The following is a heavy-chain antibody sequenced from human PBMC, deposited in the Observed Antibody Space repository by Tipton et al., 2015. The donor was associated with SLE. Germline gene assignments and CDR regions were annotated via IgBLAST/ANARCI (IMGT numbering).Heavy chain of an antibody. CDR2: INYSGST. D-gene: IGHD3-10*01. V-gene: IGHV4-39*07. Sequence: TLSLTCTVSGGSISSSSYYWGWIRQPPGKGLEWIGSINYSGSTYYNPSLKSRVTISVDTSKNQFSLKLSSVTAADTAVYYCARGLFGSGSHAFDIWGQGTMVTVSS. CDR3: ARGLFGSGSHAFDI. J-gene: IGHJ3*02. CDR1: GGSISSSSYY.